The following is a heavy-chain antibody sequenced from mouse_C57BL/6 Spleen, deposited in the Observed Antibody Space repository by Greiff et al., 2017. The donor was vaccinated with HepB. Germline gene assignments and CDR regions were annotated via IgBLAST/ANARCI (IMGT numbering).Heavy chain of an antibody. D-gene: IGHD2-2*01. CDR2: ISGGGGNT. CDR3: ARSTMVTAWFAY. CDR1: GFTFSSYP. V-gene: IGHV5-9*01. Sequence: EVKLMESGGGLVKPGGSLKLSCAASGFTFSSYPMSWVRQTPEKRLEWVATISGGGGNTYYPDSVKGRFTISRDNAKNTLYLQMSSLRSEDTALYYCARSTMVTAWFAYWGQGTLVTVSA. J-gene: IGHJ3*01.